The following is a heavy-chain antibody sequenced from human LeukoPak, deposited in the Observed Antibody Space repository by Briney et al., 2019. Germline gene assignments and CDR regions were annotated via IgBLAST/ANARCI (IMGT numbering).Heavy chain of an antibody. Sequence: GGSLRLSCAVSGFNFNSYWMSWVRQAPGKGLEWVANIKQDGSEKYYVDSVKGRFTISRDNAKNSVYLQMNSLRADDTAVYYCARQLVGSGSYWGQGTLVTVSS. CDR3: ARQLVGSGSY. D-gene: IGHD3-10*01. CDR2: IKQDGSEK. CDR1: GFNFNSYW. J-gene: IGHJ4*02. V-gene: IGHV3-7*01.